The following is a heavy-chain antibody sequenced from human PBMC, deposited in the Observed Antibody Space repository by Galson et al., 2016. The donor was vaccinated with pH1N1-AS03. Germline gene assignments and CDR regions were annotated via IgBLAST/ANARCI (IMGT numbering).Heavy chain of an antibody. CDR1: GFSFNTYG. CDR3: ARADSGREFDY. V-gene: IGHV3-33*08. CDR2: IWYDGSIK. J-gene: IGHJ4*02. Sequence: SLRLSCAASGFSFNTYGMHWVRQAPGKGLEWVAVIWYDGSIKYYGDSVKGRFIISRDNSRNTVYLQMKSLRAEDTAVSYCARADSGREFDYWGQGTLVNDSS. D-gene: IGHD1-26*01.